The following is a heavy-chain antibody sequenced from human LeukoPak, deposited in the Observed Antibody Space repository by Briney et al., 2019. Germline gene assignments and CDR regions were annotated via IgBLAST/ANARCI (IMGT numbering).Heavy chain of an antibody. CDR1: GGSISSSDYY. V-gene: IGHV4-39*01. D-gene: IGHD3-22*01. Sequence: PSETLSLTCTVSGGSISSSDYYWGWIRQPPGKGLEWIGSIYYSGSTYYNPSLKSRVTISVDTSKNQFSLKLSSVTAADTAVYYCARLPFYDSSGYFSWFDPWGQGTLVTVSS. J-gene: IGHJ5*02. CDR3: ARLPFYDSSGYFSWFDP. CDR2: IYYSGST.